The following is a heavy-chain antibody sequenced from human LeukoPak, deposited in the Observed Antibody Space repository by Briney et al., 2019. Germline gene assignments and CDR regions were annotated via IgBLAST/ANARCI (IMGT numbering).Heavy chain of an antibody. J-gene: IGHJ4*02. CDR3: ATQGRGEQLVEYYFDY. V-gene: IGHV1-69*13. CDR2: IIPIFGTA. Sequence: SVKVSXKASGGTFRSYAISWVRQAPGQGLEWMGGIIPIFGTANYAQKFQGRVTITADESTSTAYMELSSLRSEDTAVYYCATQGRGEQLVEYYFDYWGQGTLVTVSS. CDR1: GGTFRSYA. D-gene: IGHD6-13*01.